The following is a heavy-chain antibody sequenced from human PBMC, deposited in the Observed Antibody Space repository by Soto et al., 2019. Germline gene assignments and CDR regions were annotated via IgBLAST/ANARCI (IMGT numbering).Heavy chain of an antibody. D-gene: IGHD6-13*01. CDR2: INTSVVNR. CDR1: GFTFSNYA. V-gene: IGHV3-23*01. J-gene: IGHJ5*01. CDR3: RKDGQHDS. Sequence: EVQLLQSGGGLVQPGGSLRLSLAASGFTFSNYAMSWVRQAPGKGLECVSTINTSVVNRHYADFVEGRFSVSRDNSRNTVSLQMNSLRAEDTVVYYCRKDGQHDSWGQGTLVTVSS.